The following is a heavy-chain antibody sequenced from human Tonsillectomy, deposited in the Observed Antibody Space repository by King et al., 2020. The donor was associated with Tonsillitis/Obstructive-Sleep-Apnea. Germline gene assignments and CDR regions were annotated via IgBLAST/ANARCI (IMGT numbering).Heavy chain of an antibody. CDR2: IFYSGRT. V-gene: IGHV4-59*11. CDR3: ARSDCSSTSCYTGPGDYYYYMDV. CDR1: GGSTSNHY. Sequence: VQPQESGPGLVKPSETLSLTCTVSGGSTSNHYWSWIRQPPGKGLEWIGHIFYSGRTKYNPSLKSRVTISVDTSKNQFSLKLSSVTAADTAVYYCARSDCSSTSCYTGPGDYYYYMDVWGKGTTVTVSS. D-gene: IGHD2-2*02. J-gene: IGHJ6*03.